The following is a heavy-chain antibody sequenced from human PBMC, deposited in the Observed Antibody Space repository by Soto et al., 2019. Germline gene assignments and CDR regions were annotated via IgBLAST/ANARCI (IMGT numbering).Heavy chain of an antibody. CDR3: AKGAKDPPKVRFLEWLGRFVFDP. CDR2: ISGSGGST. D-gene: IGHD3-3*01. J-gene: IGHJ5*02. V-gene: IGHV3-23*01. CDR1: GFTFSSYA. Sequence: GGSLRLSCAASGFTFSSYAMSWVRQAPGKGLEWVSAISGSGGSTYYADSGKGRFTISRDNSKNTLYLQMNSLRAEDTAVYYCAKGAKDPPKVRFLEWLGRFVFDPWGQGTLVTVSS.